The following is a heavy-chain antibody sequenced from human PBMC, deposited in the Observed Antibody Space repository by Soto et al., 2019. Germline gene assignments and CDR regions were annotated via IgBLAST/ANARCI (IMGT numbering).Heavy chain of an antibody. CDR1: GFTFSSYS. Sequence: GGSLRLSCAASGFTFSSYSMNWVRQAPGKGLEWVSYISSSSSTIYYADSVKGRFTISRDNAKNSLYLQMNSLRDEDTAVYYCARDSIYYCDSSGYYYGAASAFDIWGQGTIVTVSS. CDR2: ISSSSSTI. J-gene: IGHJ3*02. V-gene: IGHV3-48*02. CDR3: ARDSIYYCDSSGYYYGAASAFDI. D-gene: IGHD3-22*01.